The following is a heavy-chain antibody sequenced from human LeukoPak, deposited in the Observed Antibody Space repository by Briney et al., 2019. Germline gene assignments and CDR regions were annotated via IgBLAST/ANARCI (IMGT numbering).Heavy chain of an antibody. J-gene: IGHJ5*02. CDR2: IYYSGST. CDR1: GGSISSSSYY. CDR3: WALLRGSGYSDWFDP. D-gene: IGHD3-22*01. Sequence: SETLSLTCTVSGGSISSSSYYWGWIRQPPGKGLEWIGSIYYSGSTYYNPSLKSRVTISVDTSKNQFSLKLSSVTAADTAVYYCWALLRGSGYSDWFDPWGQGTLVTVSS. V-gene: IGHV4-39*07.